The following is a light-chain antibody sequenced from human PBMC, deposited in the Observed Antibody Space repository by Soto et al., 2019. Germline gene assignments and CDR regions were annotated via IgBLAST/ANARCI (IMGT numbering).Light chain of an antibody. Sequence: QSVLTQPASVSGSPGQSIAISCTGTSSDVGGYNYVSWYQQHPVKAPKLMIYDVNNRPSGVSNRFSGSKSGNTASLTISGLQAEDEAEYYCCSYTTSSTYVFGTGTKVTVL. CDR2: DVN. CDR1: SSDVGGYNY. CDR3: CSYTTSSTYV. V-gene: IGLV2-14*03. J-gene: IGLJ1*01.